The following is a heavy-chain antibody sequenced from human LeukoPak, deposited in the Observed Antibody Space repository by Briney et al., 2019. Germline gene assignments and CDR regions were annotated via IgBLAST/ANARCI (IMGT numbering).Heavy chain of an antibody. D-gene: IGHD2-21*02. J-gene: IGHJ4*02. Sequence: GASVKVSCKASGYTFTSYGISWVRQAPGQGLEWMGWISAYNGNTHYAQKLQGRVTMTTDTSTSTVYMELRSPRSDDTAVYYCARDGAYCGGDVWGQGTLVTVSS. V-gene: IGHV1-18*01. CDR3: ARDGAYCGGDV. CDR1: GYTFTSYG. CDR2: ISAYNGNT.